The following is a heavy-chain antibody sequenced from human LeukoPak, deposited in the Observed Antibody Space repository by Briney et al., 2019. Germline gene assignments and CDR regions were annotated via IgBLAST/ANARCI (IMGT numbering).Heavy chain of an antibody. Sequence: GASVKVSCKASGYTFTSYGISWVRQAPGQGLEWMGWISAYNGNTNYAQKLQGRVTMTTDTSTSTAYMELRSLRSDDTAVYYCARDRGDKHYVLRYFDWLGCCYYYYYYMDVWGKGTTVTVSS. CDR2: ISAYNGNT. CDR1: GYTFTSYG. J-gene: IGHJ6*03. CDR3: ARDRGDKHYVLRYFDWLGCCYYYYYYMDV. V-gene: IGHV1-18*01. D-gene: IGHD3-9*01.